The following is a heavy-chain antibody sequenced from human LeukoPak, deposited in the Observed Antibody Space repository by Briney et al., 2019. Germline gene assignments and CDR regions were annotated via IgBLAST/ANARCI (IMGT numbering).Heavy chain of an antibody. Sequence: SETLSLTCTVSGGSISSYYWSWIRQPPGKGLDWIGYIYYSGSTNYNPSLKSRVTISVDTSKNQFSLKLSSVTAPDTAVYYCARRDSSSCIDYWGQGTLVTVSS. D-gene: IGHD6-13*01. V-gene: IGHV4-59*08. J-gene: IGHJ4*02. CDR1: GGSISSYY. CDR2: IYYSGST. CDR3: ARRDSSSCIDY.